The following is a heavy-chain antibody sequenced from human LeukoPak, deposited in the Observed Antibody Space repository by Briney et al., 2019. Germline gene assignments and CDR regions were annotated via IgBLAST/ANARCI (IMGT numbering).Heavy chain of an antibody. CDR3: AVWFGELYSPNYYYYGMDV. V-gene: IGHV5-10-1*01. CDR1: GYSFTSYW. J-gene: IGHJ6*04. D-gene: IGHD3-10*01. Sequence: GESLKISCKGSGYSFTSYWISWVRQMPGKGLEWMGRIDPSDSYTNYSPSFQGHVTISAGKSISTAYLQWSSLKASDTAMYYCAVWFGELYSPNYYYYGMDVWGKGTTVTVSS. CDR2: IDPSDSYT.